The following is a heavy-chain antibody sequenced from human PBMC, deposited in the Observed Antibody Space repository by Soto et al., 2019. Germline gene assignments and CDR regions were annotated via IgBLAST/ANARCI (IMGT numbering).Heavy chain of an antibody. CDR2: IYWNDDK. Sequence: QITLKESGPTLVKPTQTLTLTCTFSGFSLSTSGVGVGWIRQPPGKALEWLALIYWNDDKRYSPSLKSRLTITKDTSKNQVVLTMTNMDPVDTATYYCAHEQQLPTGKNYFDYWGQGTLVTVSS. D-gene: IGHD6-13*01. CDR1: GFSLSTSGVG. V-gene: IGHV2-5*01. J-gene: IGHJ4*02. CDR3: AHEQQLPTGKNYFDY.